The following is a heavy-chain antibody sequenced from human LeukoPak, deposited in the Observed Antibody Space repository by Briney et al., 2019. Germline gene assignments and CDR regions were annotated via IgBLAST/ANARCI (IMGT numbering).Heavy chain of an antibody. V-gene: IGHV3-30-3*01. Sequence: GPSLSPSCAAAGITFSSYAMRWVRQPAGNLLGWVAVISYDGSNKYYAASVKGRFTISRDNSKNTLYLQMNRLRAEDTGVYYCAREWLDRRVYCCGMDVWGQGTAVTVSS. CDR3: AREWLDRRVYCCGMDV. J-gene: IGHJ6*02. CDR1: GITFSSYA. CDR2: ISYDGSNK. D-gene: IGHD5-12*01.